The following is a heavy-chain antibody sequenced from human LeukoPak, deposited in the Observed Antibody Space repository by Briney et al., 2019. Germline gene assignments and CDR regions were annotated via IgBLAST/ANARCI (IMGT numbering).Heavy chain of an antibody. Sequence: GESLKISCKGSGYSFSSYWIGWVRQKPGKGLEWMGLIYPDDSDTRYSPSSQGQVTISADKSISTAYLQWSSLKASDTAMYYCARRRDYDTSYSLDYWGQGTLVTVSS. V-gene: IGHV5-51*01. D-gene: IGHD3-22*01. CDR3: ARRRDYDTSYSLDY. J-gene: IGHJ4*02. CDR2: IYPDDSDT. CDR1: GYSFSSYW.